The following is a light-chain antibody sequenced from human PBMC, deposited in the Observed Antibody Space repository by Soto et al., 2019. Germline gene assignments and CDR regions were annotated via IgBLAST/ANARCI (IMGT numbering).Light chain of an antibody. Sequence: QPVLTQPPSASASLGASVTLTCILSSDYTNYKVDWYQQRPGKGHRFVMRVGSDGIVGPRGDGIPDRFSVLASGLNRYLTIQNIQEEDESDYYCGADDGSGSDFVYFFGSGTKVTVL. CDR2: VGSDGIVG. V-gene: IGLV9-49*01. J-gene: IGLJ1*01. CDR1: SDYTNYK. CDR3: GADDGSGSDFVYF.